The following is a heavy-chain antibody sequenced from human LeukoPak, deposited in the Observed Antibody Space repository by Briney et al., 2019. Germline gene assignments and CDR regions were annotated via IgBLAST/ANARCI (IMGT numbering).Heavy chain of an antibody. D-gene: IGHD3-16*02. CDR2: IYYGGST. V-gene: IGHV4-30-4*08. CDR1: GGSISSGDYY. Sequence: SQTLSLTCTVSGGSISSGDYYWSWIRQPPGKGLEWIGYIYYGGSTYYNPSLKSRVTISVDTSKNQFSLKLSSVTAADTAVYYCARAPLGSDAFGIWGQGTMVTVSS. CDR3: ARAPLGSDAFGI. J-gene: IGHJ3*02.